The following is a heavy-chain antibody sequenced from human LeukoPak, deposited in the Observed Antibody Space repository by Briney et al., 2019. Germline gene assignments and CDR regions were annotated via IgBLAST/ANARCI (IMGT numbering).Heavy chain of an antibody. Sequence: PGGSLRLSCAASGFTFSSYAMSWVRQAPGKGLEWVSSIGGNGADTYYVDSVKGRFTISRDSSKNTLFLQMSSLRAEDTAVYYCAKVPGDYDHDSFHIWGQGTMVTVSS. CDR1: GFTFSSYA. J-gene: IGHJ3*02. D-gene: IGHD4-17*01. V-gene: IGHV3-23*01. CDR2: IGGNGADT. CDR3: AKVPGDYDHDSFHI.